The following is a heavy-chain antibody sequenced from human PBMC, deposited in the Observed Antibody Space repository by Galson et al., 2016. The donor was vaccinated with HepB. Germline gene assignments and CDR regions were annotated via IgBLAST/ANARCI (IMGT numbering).Heavy chain of an antibody. CDR1: GYTFTNYY. J-gene: IGHJ6*02. D-gene: IGHD3-3*01. CDR2: INPSGDDT. V-gene: IGHV1-46*01. Sequence: SVKVSCKASGYTFTNYYMHWVRQAPGQGLEWIGVINPSGDDTRYAQKFQGRVIMTRDTSTSTVYMDLSSLRSEDTAVYYCARDTPSSDTIDGMDVWGQGTTVTVSS. CDR3: ARDTPSSDTIDGMDV.